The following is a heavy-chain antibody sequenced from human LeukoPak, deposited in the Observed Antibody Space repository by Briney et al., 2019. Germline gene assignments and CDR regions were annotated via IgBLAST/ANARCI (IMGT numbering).Heavy chain of an antibody. CDR3: ARENGREWLVRDAFDI. J-gene: IGHJ3*02. Sequence: PGGSLRLSCAASGFTFSSYGMHWVRQAPGKGLEWVAVIWYDGSNKYYADSVKGRFTISRDNSKNTLYLQMNSLRAEDTAVYYCARENGREWLVRDAFDIWGQGTMVTVSS. CDR2: IWYDGSNK. V-gene: IGHV3-33*01. CDR1: GFTFSSYG. D-gene: IGHD6-19*01.